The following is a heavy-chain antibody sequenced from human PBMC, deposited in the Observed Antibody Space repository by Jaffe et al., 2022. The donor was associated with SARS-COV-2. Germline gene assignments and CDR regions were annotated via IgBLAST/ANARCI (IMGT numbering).Heavy chain of an antibody. D-gene: IGHD6-13*01. CDR1: GFTFSTSA. V-gene: IGHV3-64D*09. J-gene: IGHJ6*02. CDR2: ISSNGGST. Sequence: EVQLVESGGGLVQPGGSLRLSCSASGFTFSTSAMHWVRQAPGKGLEYVSGISSNGGSTYYADSVKGRFTISRDSSKNTLYLQMSSLRVEDTAVYYCVKDPYSSSWPYYYGMDVWGQGTTVTVSS. CDR3: VKDPYSSSWPYYYGMDV.